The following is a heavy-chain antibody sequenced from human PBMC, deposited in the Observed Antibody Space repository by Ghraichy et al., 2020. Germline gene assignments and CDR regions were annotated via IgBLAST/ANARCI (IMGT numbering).Heavy chain of an antibody. CDR1: GGSFSGYY. V-gene: IGHV4-34*01. J-gene: IGHJ6*02. CDR3: ARRPIVYCSSTSCHRRNGMDV. CDR2: INHSGST. D-gene: IGHD2-2*02. Sequence: SETLSLTCAVYGGSFSGYYWSWIRQPPGKGLEWIGEINHSGSTNYNPSLKSRVTISVDTSKNQFSLKLSSVTAADTAVYYCARRPIVYCSSTSCHRRNGMDVWGQGTTVTVSS.